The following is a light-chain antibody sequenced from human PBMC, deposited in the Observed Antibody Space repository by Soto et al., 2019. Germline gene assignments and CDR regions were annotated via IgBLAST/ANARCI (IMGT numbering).Light chain of an antibody. J-gene: IGKJ5*01. CDR3: QQSFTTPIT. CDR1: QSISSY. V-gene: IGKV1-39*01. Sequence: DVQMTQSASSLSASVGDRVTITCRASQSISSYLNWYQQKPGQAPKLLIYVASTLQSGVPSRFSGGGSATDFTLTISSLQPEDFATYYCQQSFTTPITFGQGTGLEIK. CDR2: VAS.